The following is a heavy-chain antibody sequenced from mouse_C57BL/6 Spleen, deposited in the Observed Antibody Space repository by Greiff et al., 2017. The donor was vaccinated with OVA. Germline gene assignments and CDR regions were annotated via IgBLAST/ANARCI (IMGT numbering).Heavy chain of an antibody. Sequence: EVKLVESEGGLVQPGSSMKLSCTASGFTFSDYYMAWVRQVPEKGLEWVANINYDGSSTYYLDSLKSRFVISRDNAKNILYLQMSSLKSEDTATYYCARDRGLGRGAMDYWGQGTSVTVSS. CDR2: INYDGSST. J-gene: IGHJ4*01. D-gene: IGHD4-1*01. CDR1: GFTFSDYY. CDR3: ARDRGLGRGAMDY. V-gene: IGHV5-16*01.